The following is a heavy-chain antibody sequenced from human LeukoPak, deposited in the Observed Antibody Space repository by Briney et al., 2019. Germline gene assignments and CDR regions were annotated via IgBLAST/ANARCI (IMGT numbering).Heavy chain of an antibody. CDR2: INTDGSIT. CDR3: ASLGTLVP. Sequence: GGSLRLSCAASGFTFSTYLMHWVRHAPGKGLVWVSRINTDGSITTYADSVKGRFTISRDNAKNTLYLQMNSLRDEDTAVYYCASLGTLVPWGQGTLVTVSS. V-gene: IGHV3-74*01. D-gene: IGHD3-9*01. CDR1: GFTFSTYL. J-gene: IGHJ5*02.